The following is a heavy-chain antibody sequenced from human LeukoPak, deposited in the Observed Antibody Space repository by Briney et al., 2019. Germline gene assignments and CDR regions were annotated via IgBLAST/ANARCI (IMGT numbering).Heavy chain of an antibody. CDR1: GGTFSNSA. V-gene: IGHV1-69*13. J-gene: IGHJ4*02. Sequence: ASVKVSCKASGGTFSNSAISWVRQAPGQGLEWMGGIILIFGSPNYAQKFQGRVTITADESTSTVYMELSSLKSYDTAVYYCARGEVPPHYFDFWGQGTPVTVSS. CDR3: ARGEVPPHYFDF. CDR2: IILIFGSP.